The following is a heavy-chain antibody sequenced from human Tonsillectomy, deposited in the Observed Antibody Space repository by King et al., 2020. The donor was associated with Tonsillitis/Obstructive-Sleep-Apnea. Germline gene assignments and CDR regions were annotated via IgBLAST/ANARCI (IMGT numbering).Heavy chain of an antibody. CDR2: ISGDGCST. V-gene: IGHV3-43*02. D-gene: IGHD2-15*01. Sequence: VQLVESGGGVVQPGVSLRLSCAASGFTFDDYALHWVRQAPGKGLEWVSLISGDGCSTYYADSVKGRFTISRDNSKNSLYLQMNSLRTEDTALYYCAKGEDCSGGSCYYYYYMDVWGKGTTVTVSS. CDR1: GFTFDDYA. J-gene: IGHJ6*03. CDR3: AKGEDCSGGSCYYYYYMDV.